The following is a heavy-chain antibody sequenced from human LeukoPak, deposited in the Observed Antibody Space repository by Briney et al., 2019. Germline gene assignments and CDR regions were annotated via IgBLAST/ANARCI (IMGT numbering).Heavy chain of an antibody. CDR3: ARQVSSGWTSYYLDV. J-gene: IGHJ6*03. CDR1: GVSISSSTYS. Sequence: PSETLSLTCNVSGVSISSSTYSWGWIRQPPGKGLEWIASISHSGSSYFNPSLKSRVTISVDTSKNEFSLKVRSVTAADTAHYYCARQVSSGWTSYYLDVWGTGTTVIVSS. D-gene: IGHD6-19*01. CDR2: ISHSGSS. V-gene: IGHV4-39*01.